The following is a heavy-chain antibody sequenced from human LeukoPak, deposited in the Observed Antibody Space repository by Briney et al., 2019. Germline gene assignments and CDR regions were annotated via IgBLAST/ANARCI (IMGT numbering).Heavy chain of an antibody. V-gene: IGHV3-11*06. J-gene: IGHJ4*02. CDR2: ISSNSRYT. D-gene: IGHD6-13*01. Sequence: GGSLRLSCAASGFAFSDYYMTWTRQAPGKGLEWISYISSNSRYTNYADSVKGRFTISRDNDKNSLYLQMNSLRDEDTAVYYCAGGTGSDSWYIDYWGQGTLVSVSS. CDR3: AGGTGSDSWYIDY. CDR1: GFAFSDYY.